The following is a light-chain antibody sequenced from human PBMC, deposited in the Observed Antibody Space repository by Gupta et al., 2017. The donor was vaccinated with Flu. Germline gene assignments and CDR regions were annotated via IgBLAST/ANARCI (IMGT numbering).Light chain of an antibody. CDR2: DAS. V-gene: IGKV1-39*01. CDR1: QKIRTF. Sequence: PSSLSPSVGDRGTIPCPTSQKIRTFLNWYQQTPGKAPKLLIFDASRVQRGVPSRFSGSGSGTDFTLTISRLQPEESANYCCQQRYSTPRTFGLGTTLEI. CDR3: QQRYSTPRT. J-gene: IGKJ1*01.